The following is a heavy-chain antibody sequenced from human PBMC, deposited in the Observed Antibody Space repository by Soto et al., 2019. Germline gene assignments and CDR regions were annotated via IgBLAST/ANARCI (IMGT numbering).Heavy chain of an antibody. CDR3: ARGESTGSTPGFDI. Sequence: PGGCLRLSCAASGFTFSSDWMSWVRQAPGKGLEWVANIKQAGSEKYYVDSVRGRFTISRDDANDLLFLQMHSLRAEDSAVYYCARGESTGSTPGFDIWGQGTMVTVSS. D-gene: IGHD1-1*01. V-gene: IGHV3-7*04. CDR1: GFTFSSDW. J-gene: IGHJ3*02. CDR2: IKQAGSEK.